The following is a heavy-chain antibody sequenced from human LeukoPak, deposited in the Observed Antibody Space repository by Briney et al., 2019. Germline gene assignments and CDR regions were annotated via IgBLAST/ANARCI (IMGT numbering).Heavy chain of an antibody. J-gene: IGHJ4*02. V-gene: IGHV3-23*01. Sequence: GGSLRLSCAASGFTFSSYAMSWVRQAPGKGLERVSAISGSGGSTYYADSVKGRCTISRDNSKNTLYLQMNSLRAEDTAVYYCAKVYSSSWYVPITWGQGTLVTVSS. CDR2: ISGSGGST. D-gene: IGHD6-13*01. CDR3: AKVYSSSWYVPIT. CDR1: GFTFSSYA.